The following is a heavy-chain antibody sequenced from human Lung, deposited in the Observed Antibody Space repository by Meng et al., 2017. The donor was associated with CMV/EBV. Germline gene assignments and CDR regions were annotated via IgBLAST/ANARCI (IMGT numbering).Heavy chain of an antibody. J-gene: IGHJ6*02. CDR2: SIPMYATV. V-gene: IGHV1-69*05. CDR1: GGTFNSYS. CDR3: VRDCSVASCYDFYYYGMDV. Sequence: SXXVSXKASGGTFNSYSISWVRQAPGQGLEWMGGSIPMYATVNYAQKFQGRVTITTDESASTAYMELSSLRSEDTGVYYCVRDCSVASCYDFYYYGMDVWXRGPTVTVSS. D-gene: IGHD2-2*01.